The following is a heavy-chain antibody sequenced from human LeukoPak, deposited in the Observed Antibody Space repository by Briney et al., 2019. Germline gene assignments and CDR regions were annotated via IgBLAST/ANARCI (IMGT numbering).Heavy chain of an antibody. V-gene: IGHV3-74*01. Sequence: GGSLRLSCAASGFTFSTYSMNWVRQAPGKGLVWVSRINSDGSTTGYADSVKGRFTVSSDNTKSTLYLQMNSLRVEDTAVYYCARALAGSRNGLDVWGQGTTVTVSS. CDR3: ARALAGSRNGLDV. CDR1: GFTFSTYS. D-gene: IGHD3-10*01. J-gene: IGHJ6*02. CDR2: INSDGSTT.